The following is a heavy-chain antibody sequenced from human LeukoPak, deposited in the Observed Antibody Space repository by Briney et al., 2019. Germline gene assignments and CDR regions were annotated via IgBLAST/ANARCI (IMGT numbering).Heavy chain of an antibody. Sequence: PGGSLRLSCAASGFTLSNYWMHWVRQAPGKGLEWVSVIYSGGSTYYADSVKGRFTISRDNSKNTLYLQMNSLRAEDTAVYYRAANLWDAFDIWGQGTMVTVSS. CDR1: GFTLSNYW. V-gene: IGHV3-53*01. J-gene: IGHJ3*02. CDR3: AANLWDAFDI. CDR2: IYSGGST.